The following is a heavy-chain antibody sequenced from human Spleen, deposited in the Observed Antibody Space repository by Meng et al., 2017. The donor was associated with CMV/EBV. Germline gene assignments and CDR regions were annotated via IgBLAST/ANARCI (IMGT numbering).Heavy chain of an antibody. D-gene: IGHD6-13*01. Sequence: GGSLRLSCAASGFTFSSYATHWVRQAPGKGLEWVAVISYDGSNKYYADSVKGRFTISRDNSKNTLYLQMNSLRAEDTAVYYCARDSSSGSLLNYYYGMDVWGQGTTVTVSS. CDR2: ISYDGSNK. V-gene: IGHV3-30*04. CDR3: ARDSSSGSLLNYYYGMDV. J-gene: IGHJ6*02. CDR1: GFTFSSYA.